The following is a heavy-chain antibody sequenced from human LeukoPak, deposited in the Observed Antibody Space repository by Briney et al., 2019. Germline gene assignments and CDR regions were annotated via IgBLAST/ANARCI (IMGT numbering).Heavy chain of an antibody. CDR2: ISGGGGSA. CDR1: GFTFSDYA. D-gene: IGHD3-22*01. J-gene: IGHJ4*02. V-gene: IGHV3-23*01. Sequence: GGSLRLSCAASGFTFSDYAMNWVRQAPGKGLEWVSSISGGGGSAYYADSVKGRFTISRDNSKNTLYLQMNSLSAEDTAVYYCAKFVGYYYDSTGYHSDYWGQGTLVTVSS. CDR3: AKFVGYYYDSTGYHSDY.